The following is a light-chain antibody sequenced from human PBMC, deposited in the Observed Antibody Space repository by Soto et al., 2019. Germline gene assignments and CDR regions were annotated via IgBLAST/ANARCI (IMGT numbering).Light chain of an antibody. Sequence: DIQMTQSPSSLSSSVGDRVTITCRASQSISSYLNWYQQTPGKAPKLLIYAESSLQSGVPSRFSGSVSGTDFTPTISSLQPEDFSTYYCKQSYSTPSITFGHGTRLEIK. J-gene: IGKJ5*01. V-gene: IGKV1-39*01. CDR1: QSISSY. CDR3: KQSYSTPSIT. CDR2: AES.